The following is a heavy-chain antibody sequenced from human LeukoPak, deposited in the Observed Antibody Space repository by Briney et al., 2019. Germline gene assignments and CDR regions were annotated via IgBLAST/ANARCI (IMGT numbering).Heavy chain of an antibody. Sequence: GGSLTLSCAASGFTFSNYVMSWVRQAPREGLEWVAGIRRSGSPTYYADFVKGRFTISRDNSKDMLYLQMDSLRDEDTAIYYCAKDMDDHGDYLSHHWGQGTLVTVSS. D-gene: IGHD4-17*01. J-gene: IGHJ4*02. CDR2: IRRSGSPT. CDR3: AKDMDDHGDYLSHH. CDR1: GFTFSNYV. V-gene: IGHV3-23*01.